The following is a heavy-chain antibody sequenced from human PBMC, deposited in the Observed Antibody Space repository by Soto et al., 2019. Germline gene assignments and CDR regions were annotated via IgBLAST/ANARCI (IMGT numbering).Heavy chain of an antibody. Sequence: GGSLRLSCAASGFTFSSYWMHWVRQAPGKGLVWVSRINSDASSTSYADSVKGRFTISRDNAKNTLYLQMNSLRAEDTAVYYCARDVYYDYIWGSYSAAFDIWGQGTMVTVSS. V-gene: IGHV3-74*01. CDR1: GFTFSSYW. J-gene: IGHJ3*02. CDR2: INSDASST. D-gene: IGHD3-16*01. CDR3: ARDVYYDYIWGSYSAAFDI.